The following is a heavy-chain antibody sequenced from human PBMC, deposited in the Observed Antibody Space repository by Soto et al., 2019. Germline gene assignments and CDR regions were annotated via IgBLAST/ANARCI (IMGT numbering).Heavy chain of an antibody. CDR1: GGTFSSYA. CDR2: IIPIFGTA. V-gene: IGHV1-69*01. CDR3: ARDGDYGGYVGGIDY. Sequence: QVQLVQSGAEVKKPGSSVKVSCKASGGTFSSYAISWVRQAPGQGLEWMGGIIPIFGTANYAQKFQGRVTITADESTSTAYMELSSLRAEDTAVYYCARDGDYGGYVGGIDYWGQGTLVTVSS. D-gene: IGHD5-12*01. J-gene: IGHJ4*02.